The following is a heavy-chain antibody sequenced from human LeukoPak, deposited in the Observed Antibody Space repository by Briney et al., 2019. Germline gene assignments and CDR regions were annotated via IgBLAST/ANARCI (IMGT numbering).Heavy chain of an antibody. V-gene: IGHV3-23*01. D-gene: IGHD1-26*01. J-gene: IGHJ4*02. CDR2: ASGSGGGT. CDR3: AKGEADLDY. CDR1: GFTFRSYA. Sequence: GGSLRLSCAASGFTFRSYAMSWVRQAPGKGLEWVSAASGSGGGTYYADSVKGRFTISRDNSKNTLFLQMNSLTAEDTAVYYCAKGEADLDYWGQGTLVTVSS.